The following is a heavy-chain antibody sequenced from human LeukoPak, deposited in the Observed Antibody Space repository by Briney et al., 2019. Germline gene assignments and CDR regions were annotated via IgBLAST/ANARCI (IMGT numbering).Heavy chain of an antibody. CDR2: ISDSGGST. J-gene: IGHJ5*02. CDR3: AKDLSRAVAADWFDP. Sequence: PGGSLRLSCAASGFTFSNYDMSWVRQAPERGVERVSSISDSGGSTYYADSVKGRFTISRDNSKNTLYLQMTNLKDADTAVYYCAKDLSRAVAADWFDPWDQGSLVTVSS. V-gene: IGHV3-23*01. D-gene: IGHD6-19*01. CDR1: GFTFSNYD.